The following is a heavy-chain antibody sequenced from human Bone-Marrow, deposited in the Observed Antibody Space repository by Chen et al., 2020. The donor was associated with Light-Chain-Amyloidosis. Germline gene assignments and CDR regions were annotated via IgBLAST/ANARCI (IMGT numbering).Heavy chain of an antibody. V-gene: IGHV1-8*01. CDR3: ARTLGGLDYYYYYMDV. D-gene: IGHD2-15*01. J-gene: IGHJ6*03. Sequence: QVQLVQSGAEVKKPGASVKVSCKASGYTFTSYDINWVRQATGQGLEWMGWMNPNSGNTGYDQKFQGRVTMTRNTSISTAYMELSSLRSEDTAVYYCARTLGGLDYYYYYMDVWGKGTTVTVSS. CDR1: GYTFTSYD. CDR2: MNPNSGNT.